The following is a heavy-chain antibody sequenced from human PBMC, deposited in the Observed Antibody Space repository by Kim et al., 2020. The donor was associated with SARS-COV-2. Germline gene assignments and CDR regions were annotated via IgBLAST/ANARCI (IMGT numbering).Heavy chain of an antibody. CDR2: IWYDGNNK. J-gene: IGHJ4*02. CDR1: GFIFSNYG. Sequence: GGSLRLSCAASGFIFSNYGMHWVRQAPGKGLEWVAVIWYDGNNKNYADSAKGRFTISRDNYKNQLYMQMNSLRAEGTAVYYCATDDSSGKSGGYWGQGTLVTVSS. V-gene: IGHV3-33*01. CDR3: ATDDSSGKSGGY. D-gene: IGHD3-22*01.